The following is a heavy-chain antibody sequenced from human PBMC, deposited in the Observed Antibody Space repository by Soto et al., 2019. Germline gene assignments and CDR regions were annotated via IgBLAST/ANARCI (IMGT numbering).Heavy chain of an antibody. V-gene: IGHV4-30-4*01. Sequence: SETLSLTCTVSGGSISSGDFYWSWIRQAPGKGLEWIGYIYYSGTTYYNPSLKSRITVSIDTSKNQFSLKLTTATAADTAVYYCARGTSLWFGDLLTPAWFDPWGQGSLVTVSS. D-gene: IGHD3-10*01. CDR2: IYYSGTT. J-gene: IGHJ5*02. CDR1: GGSISSGDFY. CDR3: ARGTSLWFGDLLTPAWFDP.